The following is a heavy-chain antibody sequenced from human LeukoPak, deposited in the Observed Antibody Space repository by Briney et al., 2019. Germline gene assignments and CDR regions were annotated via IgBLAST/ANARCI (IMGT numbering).Heavy chain of an antibody. D-gene: IGHD3-9*01. J-gene: IGHJ4*02. CDR1: GYTFTDFF. V-gene: IGHV1-2*02. Sequence: ASVKVSCKVSGYTFTDFFIHWVRQAPGQGLEWMGWINPNSGGTNYAQKFQGRVTMTRDTSISTAYMELSRLRSDDTAVYYCARIGILTGYPFDYWGQGTLVTVSS. CDR2: INPNSGGT. CDR3: ARIGILTGYPFDY.